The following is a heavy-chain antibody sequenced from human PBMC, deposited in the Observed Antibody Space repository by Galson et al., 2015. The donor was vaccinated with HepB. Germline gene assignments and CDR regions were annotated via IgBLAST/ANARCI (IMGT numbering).Heavy chain of an antibody. D-gene: IGHD5-12*01. V-gene: IGHV4-61*02. CDR2: IYTSGST. CDR3: AREWLRLQAFDI. CDR1: GGSISSGSYY. J-gene: IGHJ3*02. Sequence: TLSLTCTVSGGSISSGSYYWSWIRQPAGKGLEWIGRIYTSGSTNYNPSLKSRVTMSVDTSKNQFSLKLSSVTAADTAVYYCAREWLRLQAFDIWGQGTMVTVSS.